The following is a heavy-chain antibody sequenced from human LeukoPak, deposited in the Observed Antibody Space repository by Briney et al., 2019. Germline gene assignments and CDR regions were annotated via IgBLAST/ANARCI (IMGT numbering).Heavy chain of an antibody. CDR2: ISWNSGSI. CDR3: YGSGSYSLQPPYY. D-gene: IGHD3-10*01. J-gene: IGHJ4*02. Sequence: GRSLRLSCAASGFTFDDYAMHWVRQAPGKGLEWVSGISWNSGSIGYADSVKGRFTISRDNAKNSLYLQMNSLRAEDTALYYCYGSGSYSLQPPYYWGQGTLVTVSS. CDR1: GFTFDDYA. V-gene: IGHV3-9*01.